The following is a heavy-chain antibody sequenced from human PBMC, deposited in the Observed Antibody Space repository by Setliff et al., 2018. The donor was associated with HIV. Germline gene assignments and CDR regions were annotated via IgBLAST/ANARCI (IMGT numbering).Heavy chain of an antibody. CDR1: GYTFTSYG. CDR2: ISAYNGHT. Sequence: ASVKVSCKASGYTFTSYGINWVRQAPGQGLEWMGWISAYNGHTNYAQRLQGRVTMTTDTPTSTAYMELRSLGSDDTAVYYCARDPRTYYYDSSAYYVAGWGYWGQGTLVTVSS. D-gene: IGHD3-22*01. J-gene: IGHJ4*02. V-gene: IGHV1-18*01. CDR3: ARDPRTYYYDSSAYYVAGWGY.